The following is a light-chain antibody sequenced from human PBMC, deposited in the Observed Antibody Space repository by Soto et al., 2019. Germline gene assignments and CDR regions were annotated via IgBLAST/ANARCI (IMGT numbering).Light chain of an antibody. CDR1: QSVSSNF. CDR3: QQYGTSQT. J-gene: IGKJ4*01. V-gene: IGKV3-20*01. Sequence: ENVLTQSPGTLSLSPGERAILSCRASQSVSSNFLAWYQQKPGQAPRLLIYGVSTRAIGIPDRFSGSGSGTDFTLTISRLEPEDFAVYYCQQYGTSQTFGGGTKVESK. CDR2: GVS.